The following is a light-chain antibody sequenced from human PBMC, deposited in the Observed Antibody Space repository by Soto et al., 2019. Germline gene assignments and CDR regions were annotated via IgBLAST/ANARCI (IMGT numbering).Light chain of an antibody. Sequence: QSVLTQPASVSGSPGQSITISCTGTSSDVGGYNYVSWYQQHPGKAPNIMIYDVSNRPSGVSNRFSGSKSGNTASLTISGLQAEDEADYYCSSYTSSSTRVFGGGTKLTVL. CDR1: SSDVGGYNY. CDR2: DVS. J-gene: IGLJ2*01. CDR3: SSYTSSSTRV. V-gene: IGLV2-14*01.